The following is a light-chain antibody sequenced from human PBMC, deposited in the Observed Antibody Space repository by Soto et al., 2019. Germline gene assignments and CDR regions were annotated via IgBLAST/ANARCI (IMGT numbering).Light chain of an antibody. J-gene: IGKJ4*01. CDR2: KAS. Sequence: DIQMTQSPSTLSASVGGRVTITGRSSQSISSWLAWYQQKPGKAPKLLIYKASGLESGVPSRFSGSGSGTDFTLTISSLQPDDFATYYCQQYNSYSPLTFGGGTKVDI. V-gene: IGKV1-5*03. CDR1: QSISSW. CDR3: QQYNSYSPLT.